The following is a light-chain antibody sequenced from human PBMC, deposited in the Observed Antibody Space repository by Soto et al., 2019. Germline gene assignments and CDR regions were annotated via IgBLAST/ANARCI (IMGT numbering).Light chain of an antibody. J-gene: IGKJ1*01. CDR2: KAS. CDR1: QSIRNW. CDR3: KSYGIYGS. V-gene: IGKV1-5*03. Sequence: DIQMTQSPSSLSASVGDRVTITCRASQSIRNWLAWYQQKPGKAPRLLIYKASSLQSGVPSRFRGGDLGKKSLPTISGRQPDFFAIYHCKSYGIYGSFGKGTKGKIK.